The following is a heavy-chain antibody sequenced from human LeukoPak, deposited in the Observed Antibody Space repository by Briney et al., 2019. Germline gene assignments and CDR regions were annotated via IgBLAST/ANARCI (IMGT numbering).Heavy chain of an antibody. V-gene: IGHV3-48*02. D-gene: IGHD1-26*01. Sequence: GGSLRLSCAASGFTFSSYSMNWVRQAPGKGLEWVSYISSSSSTIYYADSVKGRFTISRDNAKNSLYLQMNSLRDEDTAVYYCARNHGIVGATCCYTPDYWGQGTLVIVSS. CDR3: ARNHGIVGATCCYTPDY. CDR2: ISSSSSTI. J-gene: IGHJ4*02. CDR1: GFTFSSYS.